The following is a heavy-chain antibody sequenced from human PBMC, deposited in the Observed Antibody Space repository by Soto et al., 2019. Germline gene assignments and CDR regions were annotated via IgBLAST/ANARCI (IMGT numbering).Heavy chain of an antibody. CDR1: GGSISSGGYY. Sequence: QVQLQESGPGLVKPSQTLSLTCTVSGGSISSGGYYWSWIRQHPGKGLEWIGYIYYSGSTYYNPSLTSRVTKSVDTSKNQFSLKLSSVTAADTAVYYCARDARYSSSWYPLWFWGQGTLVTVSS. J-gene: IGHJ4*02. D-gene: IGHD6-13*01. CDR3: ARDARYSSSWYPLWF. CDR2: IYYSGST. V-gene: IGHV4-31*03.